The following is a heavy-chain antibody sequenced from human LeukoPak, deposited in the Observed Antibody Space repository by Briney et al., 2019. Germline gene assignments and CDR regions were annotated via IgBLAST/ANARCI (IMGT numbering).Heavy chain of an antibody. Sequence: QTGGSLRLSCAASGFTVSRNYMIWVRQAPGKGLEWVSVIYSGGSTYYADSVKGRFTISRDNSKNTLYLQMNSLRAEDTAVYYCAREAHMGTIENWGQGTLVTVSS. V-gene: IGHV3-66*01. D-gene: IGHD2-21*01. CDR2: IYSGGST. J-gene: IGHJ4*02. CDR1: GFTVSRNY. CDR3: AREAHMGTIEN.